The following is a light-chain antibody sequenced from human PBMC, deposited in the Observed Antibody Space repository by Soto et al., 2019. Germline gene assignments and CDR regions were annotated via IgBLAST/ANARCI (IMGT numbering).Light chain of an antibody. CDR3: QQYSSYPWT. CDR2: KAS. V-gene: IGKV1-5*03. J-gene: IGKJ1*01. CDR1: QSISSW. Sequence: DIQMTQSPSTLSASVGDRVTITCRASQSISSWLAWYQQKPGKAPKLLIYKASSLESGVPSSFSGSGSGTEFTLTISSLQPDDCATYYCQQYSSYPWTFGQGTKVEIK.